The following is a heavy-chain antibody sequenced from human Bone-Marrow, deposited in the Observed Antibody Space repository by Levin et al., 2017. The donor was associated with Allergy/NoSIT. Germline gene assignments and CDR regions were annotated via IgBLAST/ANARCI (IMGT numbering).Heavy chain of an antibody. CDR1: GITFSTYA. CDR2: ISGSGAIS. Sequence: GESLKISCAASGITFSTYAMTWVRQGPGKGLEWVSAISGSGAISYYADSVKGRFTVSRDNSKNTLYLQMNSLRADDTAVYYCAKDLAVAVAGPVGFLDYWGQGTLVTVSS. J-gene: IGHJ4*02. V-gene: IGHV3-23*01. CDR3: AKDLAVAVAGPVGFLDY. D-gene: IGHD6-19*01.